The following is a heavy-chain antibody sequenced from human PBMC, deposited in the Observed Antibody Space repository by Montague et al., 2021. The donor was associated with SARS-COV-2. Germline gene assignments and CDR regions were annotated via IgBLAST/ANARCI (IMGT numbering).Heavy chain of an antibody. CDR1: ADSISNYY. D-gene: IGHD2-2*01. J-gene: IGHJ5*02. CDR3: ARDRSRAFCEGASCYSESWFAP. CDR2: IYHTGST. V-gene: IGHV4-59*01. Sequence: SETLSLTCTVSADSISNYYWTWIRQPPGEGLQWIGYIYHTGSTKYNPSLKSRVTMSIDTSKNQFSLILTSVTAADTAMYYCARDRSRAFCEGASCYSESWFAPWGQGTLGTGTS.